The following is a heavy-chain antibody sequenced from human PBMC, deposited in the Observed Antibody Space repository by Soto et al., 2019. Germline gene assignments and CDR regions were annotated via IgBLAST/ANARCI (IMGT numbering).Heavy chain of an antibody. CDR2: IYWDDDK. CDR1: GFSLSTSGVG. V-gene: IGHV2-5*02. J-gene: IGHJ4*02. D-gene: IGHD2-2*01. Sequence: QITLKESGPTLVKPTQTLTLTCTFSGFSLSTSGVGVGWIRQPPGKALEWLALIYWDDDKRYSPSLKSSLTITKDTSKNQVVLTMTNMDPVDTATYYCALVLGRYCSSCFDYWGQGTLVTVSS. CDR3: ALVLGRYCSSCFDY.